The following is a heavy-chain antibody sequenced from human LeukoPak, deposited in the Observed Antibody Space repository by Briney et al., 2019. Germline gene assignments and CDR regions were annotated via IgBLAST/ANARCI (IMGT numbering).Heavy chain of an antibody. CDR2: IYYGGST. V-gene: IGHV4-39*01. J-gene: IGHJ4*02. CDR3: AASRSHDALDY. Sequence: SETLSLTCTVSGGSISTNDYYWGWIHQPPGKGLEGIGSIYYGGSTYYNPSLRTRVTISVHTSKNQFSLKVNSVTAADTAVYYCAASRSHDALDYWGQGTLVTVSS. CDR1: GGSISTNDYY. D-gene: IGHD1-26*01.